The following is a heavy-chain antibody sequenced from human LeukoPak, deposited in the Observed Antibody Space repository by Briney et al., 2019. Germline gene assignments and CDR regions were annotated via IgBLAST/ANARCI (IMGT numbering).Heavy chain of an antibody. CDR2: INPSGGST. J-gene: IGHJ4*02. CDR3: ATHVDYCDYVSAPDY. V-gene: IGHV1-46*01. D-gene: IGHD4-17*01. CDR1: GYTFTSYY. Sequence: ASVKVSCKASGYTFTSYYMHWVRQAPGQGLEWMGIINPSGGSTSYAQKFQGRVTMTRDTSTSTVYMELSSLRSEDTAVYYCATHVDYCDYVSAPDYWGQGTLVTVSS.